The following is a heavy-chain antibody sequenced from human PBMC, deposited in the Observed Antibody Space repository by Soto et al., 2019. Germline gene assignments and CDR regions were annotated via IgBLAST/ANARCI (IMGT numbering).Heavy chain of an antibody. J-gene: IGHJ2*01. CDR1: GFTFGGSA. CDR2: IRRSANNYAT. CDR3: TGWSDWYFDL. D-gene: IGHD2-15*01. Sequence: EVQLVESGGGLVQPGGSLKLSCAASGFTFGGSAMHWVRQASGKGLEWVGRIRRSANNYATAYAASVKGRFTISRDDSKNTVFLQMNSLKTEDTAVYYCTGWSDWYFDLWGRGTLVTVSS. V-gene: IGHV3-73*02.